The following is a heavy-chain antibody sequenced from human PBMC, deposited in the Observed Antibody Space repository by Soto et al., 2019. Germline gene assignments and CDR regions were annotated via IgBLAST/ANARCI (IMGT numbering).Heavy chain of an antibody. Sequence: HPGGSLRLSCAASGFTFSRYAMSWVRQAPGKGLEWVSAISGSGGSTYYADSVKGRFTISRDNSKNTLYLQMNSLRAEDTAVYYCAKAPILELRTFDYWGQGTLVTVSS. CDR2: ISGSGGST. D-gene: IGHD1-7*01. CDR1: GFTFSRYA. J-gene: IGHJ4*02. V-gene: IGHV3-23*01. CDR3: AKAPILELRTFDY.